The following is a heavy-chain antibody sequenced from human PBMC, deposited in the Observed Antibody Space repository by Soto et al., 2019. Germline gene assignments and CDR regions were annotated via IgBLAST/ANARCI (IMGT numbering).Heavy chain of an antibody. J-gene: IGHJ4*02. D-gene: IGHD1-26*01. V-gene: IGHV3-30*18. CDR3: AKEAFSEWELRGPTPFDY. Sequence: PXVSLRLSCAASGFTFSSYCMHWVRQAPGKGLEWVAVISYDGSNKYYADSVKGRFTISRDNSKNTLYLQMNSLRAEDTAVYYCAKEAFSEWELRGPTPFDYWGQGTLVTVSS. CDR1: GFTFSSYC. CDR2: ISYDGSNK.